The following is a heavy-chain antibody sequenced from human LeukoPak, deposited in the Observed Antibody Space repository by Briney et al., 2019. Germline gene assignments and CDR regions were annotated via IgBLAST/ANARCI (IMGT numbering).Heavy chain of an antibody. Sequence: ASVKVSCKVSGYTPTEVSMHWVRQAPGQGLEWMGGFDPEDGEAIYAQKIQGRVTMTEDTSIDTAYLELRSLRSEDTAIYYCVTDIRSGWKNYWGQGTLVTVSS. CDR2: FDPEDGEA. V-gene: IGHV1-24*01. CDR3: VTDIRSGWKNY. J-gene: IGHJ4*02. CDR1: GYTPTEVS. D-gene: IGHD6-19*01.